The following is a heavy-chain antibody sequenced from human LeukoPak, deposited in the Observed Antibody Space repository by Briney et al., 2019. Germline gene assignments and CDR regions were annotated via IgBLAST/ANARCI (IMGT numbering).Heavy chain of an antibody. CDR2: IYYSGST. CDR1: GGSISSSSYY. CDR3: ARIRAAAGHYFDY. D-gene: IGHD6-13*01. V-gene: IGHV4-39*01. J-gene: IGHJ4*02. Sequence: SETLSLTCTVSGGSISSSSYYWGWIRQPPGKGLEWIGSIYYSGSTYYNPSLKSRVTISVDTSKNQFSLKLSSVTAADTAVYYCARIRAAAGHYFDYWGQGTLVTVSS.